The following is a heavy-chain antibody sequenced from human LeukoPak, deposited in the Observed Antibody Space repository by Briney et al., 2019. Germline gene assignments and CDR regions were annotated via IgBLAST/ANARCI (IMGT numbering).Heavy chain of an antibody. Sequence: SQTLTLTCTVSGDSISNGGYYWSWIRLHPGMGLEWVGYIYDSGTTYYSTALQSRVSISVDTSDNKFSLKLKSLTAADTAVYYCARGGDRRGFDYWGQGTLVTVSS. J-gene: IGHJ4*02. CDR2: IYDSGTT. V-gene: IGHV4-31*02. CDR1: GDSISNGGYY. D-gene: IGHD1-14*01. CDR3: ARGGDRRGFDY.